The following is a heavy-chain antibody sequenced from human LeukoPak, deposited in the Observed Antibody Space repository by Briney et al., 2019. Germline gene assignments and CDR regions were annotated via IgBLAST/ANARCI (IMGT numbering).Heavy chain of an antibody. V-gene: IGHV5-51*01. CDR2: IYPDDSDT. D-gene: IGHD2-2*01. J-gene: IGHJ4*02. Sequence: NRGESLKISCKGSGYRFTNYWIGWVRQMPGKGLEWMGIIYPDDSDTKYSPALQGQVTISADKSISTAYLQWSSLRASDTAMYYCARQGRSVPATATYWGQGTLVTVSS. CDR3: ARQGRSVPATATY. CDR1: GYRFTNYW.